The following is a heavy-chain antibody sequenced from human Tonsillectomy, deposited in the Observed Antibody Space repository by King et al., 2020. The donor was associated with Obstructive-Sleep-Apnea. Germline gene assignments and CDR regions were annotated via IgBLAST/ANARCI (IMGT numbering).Heavy chain of an antibody. Sequence: QLQESGPGLVKPSETLSLTCTVSGGSISSYSWSWIRQPPGKGLEWIGYIYYSGSTNYNPSLKSRVSISVDTSKNQFSLKLSSVTAADTAVYYCARISTRKSGCPLDYWGQGTLVTVSS. CDR1: GGSISSYS. V-gene: IGHV4-59*08. CDR2: IYYSGST. D-gene: IGHD3-22*01. CDR3: ARISTRKSGCPLDY. J-gene: IGHJ4*02.